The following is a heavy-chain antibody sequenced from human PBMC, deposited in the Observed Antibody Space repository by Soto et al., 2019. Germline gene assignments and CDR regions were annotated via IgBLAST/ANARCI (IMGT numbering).Heavy chain of an antibody. CDR2: IWYDGSNK. J-gene: IGHJ4*02. CDR1: GFTFSSYG. Sequence: GGSLRLSCAASGFTFSSYGMHWVRQAPGKGLEWVAVIWYDGSNKYYADSVKGRFTISRDNSKNTLYLQMNSLRAEDTAVYYCARDENGGSFDYWGQGTLVTVSS. CDR3: ARDENGGSFDY. V-gene: IGHV3-33*01.